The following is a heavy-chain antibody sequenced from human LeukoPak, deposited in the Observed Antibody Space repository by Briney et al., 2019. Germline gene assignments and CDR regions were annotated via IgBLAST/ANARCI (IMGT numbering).Heavy chain of an antibody. CDR1: GFTFSSYW. J-gene: IGHJ6*03. CDR2: INIDGSTT. D-gene: IGHD6-6*01. Sequence: GGSLRLSCAASGFTFSSYWLHWVRQAPGKGLVWVSRINIDGSTTNYADSVKGRFTISRDNAKNTVHLQMNSLRAEDTAVYYCARGAARAYYMDVWGKGTTVTVSS. CDR3: ARGAARAYYMDV. V-gene: IGHV3-74*01.